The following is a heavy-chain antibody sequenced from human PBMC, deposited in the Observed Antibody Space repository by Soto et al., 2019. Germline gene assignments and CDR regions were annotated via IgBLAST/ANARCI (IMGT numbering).Heavy chain of an antibody. Sequence: PGGSLRLSYAASGFTFSSYGMHWVRQAPGKGLEWVAVIWYDGSNKYYADSVKGRFTISRDSSKNTVSLEMTSLRAEDTAVYYCAKGGRQWLVTSDFNYWGQGALVTVSS. V-gene: IGHV3-30*02. CDR2: IWYDGSNK. CDR3: AKGGRQWLVTSDFNY. J-gene: IGHJ4*02. D-gene: IGHD6-19*01. CDR1: GFTFSSYG.